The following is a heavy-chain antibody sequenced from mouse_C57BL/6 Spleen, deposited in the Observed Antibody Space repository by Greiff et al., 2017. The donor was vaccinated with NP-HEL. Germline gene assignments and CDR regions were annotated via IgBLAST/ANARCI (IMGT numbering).Heavy chain of an antibody. Sequence: EVKLVESGGGLVKPGGSLKLSCAASGFTFSSYAMSWVRQTPEKRLEWVATISDGGSYTYYPDNVKGRFTISRDNAKNNLYLQMSHLKSEDTAMYYCAREELTGTGFDYWGQGTTLTVSS. CDR1: GFTFSSYA. CDR2: ISDGGSYT. J-gene: IGHJ2*01. CDR3: AREELTGTGFDY. V-gene: IGHV5-4*01. D-gene: IGHD4-1*01.